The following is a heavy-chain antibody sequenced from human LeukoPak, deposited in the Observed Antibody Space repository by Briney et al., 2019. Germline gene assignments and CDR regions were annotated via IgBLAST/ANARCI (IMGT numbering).Heavy chain of an antibody. CDR3: ARGSYSGYDIDY. V-gene: IGHV1-2*06. CDR2: IIPNSGGS. Sequence: ASVKVSCKASGYTFTGYFMHWVLQAPGQGLEWMGRIIPNSGGSNFAQNFQGRVTMTRDTSISTAYMELSRLRSDDTAVYYCARGSYSGYDIDYWGQGTLVTVSS. CDR1: GYTFTGYF. J-gene: IGHJ4*02. D-gene: IGHD5-12*01.